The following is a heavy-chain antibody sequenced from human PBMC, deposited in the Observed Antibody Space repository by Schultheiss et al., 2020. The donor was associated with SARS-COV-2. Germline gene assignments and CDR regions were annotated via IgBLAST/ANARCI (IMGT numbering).Heavy chain of an antibody. V-gene: IGHV3-23*01. J-gene: IGHJ4*02. CDR3: AKEIYTGYDGFDY. D-gene: IGHD5-12*01. Sequence: GGSLRLSCEASGFSFRNYGMSWVRQAPGKGLEWVSLITDSGGKTFYADSVKGRFTISRDNSKNTLYLQMNSLRAEDTAIYYCAKEIYTGYDGFDYWGQGTLVTVSS. CDR1: GFSFRNYG. CDR2: ITDSGGKT.